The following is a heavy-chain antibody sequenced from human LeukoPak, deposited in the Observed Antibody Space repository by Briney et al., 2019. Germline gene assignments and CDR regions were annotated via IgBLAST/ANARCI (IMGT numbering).Heavy chain of an antibody. CDR2: ISSSATTI. D-gene: IGHD3-10*01. V-gene: IGHV3-11*01. CDR3: ARGLRFGESYNWFDP. CDR1: GFTFSDYY. J-gene: IGHJ5*02. Sequence: PGGSLRLSCAASGFTFSDYYMNWIRQAPGKGLEWVSYISSSATTIYYADSVKGRFTISRDNAKNSLYLQMNSLRAEDTALYHCARGLRFGESYNWFDPWGQGTLVTVSS.